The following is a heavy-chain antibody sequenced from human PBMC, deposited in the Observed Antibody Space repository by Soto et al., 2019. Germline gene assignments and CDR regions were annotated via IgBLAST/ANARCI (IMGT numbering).Heavy chain of an antibody. CDR3: ARDNGGYSYWGY. CDR2: ISYDGSNK. Sequence: GGSLRLSCAASGFTFSSYAMHWVRQAPGKGLEWVAVISYDGSNKYYADSVKGRFTISRDNSKNTLYLQMNSLRAEDTAVYYCARDNGGYSYWGYWGQGTLVTVSS. V-gene: IGHV3-30-3*01. CDR1: GFTFSSYA. D-gene: IGHD5-18*01. J-gene: IGHJ4*02.